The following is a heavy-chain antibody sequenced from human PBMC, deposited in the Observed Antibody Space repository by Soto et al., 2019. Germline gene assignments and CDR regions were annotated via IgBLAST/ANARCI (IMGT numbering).Heavy chain of an antibody. CDR2: IKSKTDGGTT. Sequence: GGSLRLSCAASGFTFSSYAMSWVRQAPGKGLEWVGRIKSKTDGGTTDYAAPVKGRFTISRDDSKNTLYLQMNSLKTEDTAVYYCTTDPLQPLYCSSTSCYAAFFRVEYFQHWGQGTLVTVSS. J-gene: IGHJ1*01. CDR3: TTDPLQPLYCSSTSCYAAFFRVEYFQH. CDR1: GFTFSSYA. V-gene: IGHV3-15*01. D-gene: IGHD2-2*01.